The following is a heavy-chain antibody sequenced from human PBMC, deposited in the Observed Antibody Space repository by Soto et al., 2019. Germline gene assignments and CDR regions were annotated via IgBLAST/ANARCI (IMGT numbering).Heavy chain of an antibody. V-gene: IGHV3-23*01. CDR2: ISTSGGRP. D-gene: IGHD3-16*02. CDR3: AEDTDRYDYVWGAYRYIDH. CDR1: GITFSNYA. Sequence: PGGSLRLSCTASGITFSNYAMSWVRQAPRKGLEWVSSISTSGGRPYYADSVKGQFTISRDNSKNTLYLQMNSLRVEDTAVYYCAEDTDRYDYVWGAYRYIDHWGQGTLVTVSS. J-gene: IGHJ4*02.